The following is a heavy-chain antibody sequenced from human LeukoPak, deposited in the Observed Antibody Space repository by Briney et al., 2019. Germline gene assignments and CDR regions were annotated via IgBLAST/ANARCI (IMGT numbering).Heavy chain of an antibody. CDR3: ARDRFGSSGTFLDY. CDR1: GFTFSTYA. D-gene: IGHD6-19*01. J-gene: IGHJ4*02. Sequence: PGGSLRLSCAASGFTFSTYAMHWVRQAPGKGLEGVAVISNDGGNKYYAGSVKGRFTISRDNSQSTVYLQMNSLRAEDTAVYYCARDRFGSSGTFLDYWGQGTLVTISS. CDR2: ISNDGGNK. V-gene: IGHV3-30-3*01.